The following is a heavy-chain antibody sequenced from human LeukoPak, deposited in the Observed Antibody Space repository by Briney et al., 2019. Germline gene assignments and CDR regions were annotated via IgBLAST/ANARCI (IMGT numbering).Heavy chain of an antibody. CDR3: ACDRDYYDSSGYYNY. D-gene: IGHD3-22*01. J-gene: IGHJ4*02. V-gene: IGHV3-74*01. Sequence: GGSVGLSGAASGLTFSSYWMHWVRQAPGKGLVWVSRINSDGSGTIYADSVQGRFPISRDNAKNTLYLQMNSLRAEDTAVYYCACDRDYYDSSGYYNYWGQGTLVTVSS. CDR2: INSDGSGT. CDR1: GLTFSSYW.